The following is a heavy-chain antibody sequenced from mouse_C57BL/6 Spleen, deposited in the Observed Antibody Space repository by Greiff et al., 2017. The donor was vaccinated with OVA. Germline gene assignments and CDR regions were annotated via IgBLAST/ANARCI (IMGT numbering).Heavy chain of an antibody. V-gene: IGHV1-15*01. CDR1: GYTFTDYE. CDR3: TRGGFGSGSSPYYAMDY. CDR2: IDPETGGT. Sequence: VKLVESGAELVRPGASVTLSCKASGYTFTDYEMHWVKQTPVHGLEWIGAIDPETGGTAYNQKFKGKAILTADKSSSTAYMELRSLTSEDSAVYYCTRGGFGSGSSPYYAMDYWGQGTSVTVSS. D-gene: IGHD1-1*01. J-gene: IGHJ4*01.